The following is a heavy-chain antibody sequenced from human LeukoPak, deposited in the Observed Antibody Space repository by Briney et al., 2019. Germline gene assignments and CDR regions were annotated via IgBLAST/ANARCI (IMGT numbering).Heavy chain of an antibody. CDR3: AKGRIAVAPYYGMDV. J-gene: IGHJ6*02. CDR1: GFTFSSYA. V-gene: IGHV3-23*01. CDR2: IGGRGGRT. D-gene: IGHD6-19*01. Sequence: SGGSLRLSCAASGFTFSSYAMSWVRQAPGKGLEWVSGIGGRGGRTYYADSVQGRFTISRDNSNNTVDLQMSSLRAEDTAIYYCAKGRIAVAPYYGMDVWGRGTTVSVSS.